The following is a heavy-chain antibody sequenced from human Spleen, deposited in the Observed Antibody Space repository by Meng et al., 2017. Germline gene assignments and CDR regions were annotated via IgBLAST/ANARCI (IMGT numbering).Heavy chain of an antibody. D-gene: IGHD6-19*01. CDR1: GGSFSGYY. Sequence: SETLSLTCDVYGGSFSGYYWTWIRQSPGRGLEWVGEIDHTGSTNYNPSLKSRVTISLATSQNQFSLSLRSVTAADSAIYYCARGTRTPILLAGLRMNRKMSCFDYWGQGTLVTVSS. CDR2: IDHTGST. J-gene: IGHJ4*02. CDR3: ARGTRTPILLAGLRMNRKMSCFDY. V-gene: IGHV4-34*01.